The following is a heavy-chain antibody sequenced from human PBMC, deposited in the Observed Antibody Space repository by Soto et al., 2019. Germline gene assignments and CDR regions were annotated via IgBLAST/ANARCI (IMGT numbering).Heavy chain of an antibody. CDR3: ASGSSWGGYYGMDV. Sequence: QVQLVQSGAEVKKPGASVKVSCKASGYTFTSYGISWVRQAPGQGLEWMGWISAYNGNTKYSQKFQGRVTITRDTSASTAYMELSSLRSEDTAVYYCASGSSWGGYYGMDVWGQGTTVTVSS. D-gene: IGHD6-6*01. CDR1: GYTFTSYG. V-gene: IGHV1-18*04. J-gene: IGHJ6*02. CDR2: ISAYNGNT.